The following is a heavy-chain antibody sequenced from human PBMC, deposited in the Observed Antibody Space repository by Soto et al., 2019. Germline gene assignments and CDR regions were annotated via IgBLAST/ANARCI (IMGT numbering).Heavy chain of an antibody. CDR1: RFSFRNYG. CDR3: AKDHGGGNFFLYFDL. Sequence: PGGSLRLSCAASRFSFRNYGMHWVRQAPGKGLEWVAVISYEGSRISYAASVKGRFTISRDNSKNAVFLQMNRLTPDDTAVYSCAKDHGGGNFFLYFDLWGQGTLVTVSS. J-gene: IGHJ4*02. D-gene: IGHD2-15*01. CDR2: ISYEGSRI. V-gene: IGHV3-30*18.